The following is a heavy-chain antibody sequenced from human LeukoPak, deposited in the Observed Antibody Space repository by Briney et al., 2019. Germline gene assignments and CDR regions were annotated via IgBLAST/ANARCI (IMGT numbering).Heavy chain of an antibody. D-gene: IGHD2-8*01. Sequence: SETLSLTCAVSGYSISSGRYWGWIRQPPGKGLEWIGSVYHSGTTYYNPSLKSRVAISVDTSKNHFSLKLSSVTAADTAVYYCAKFTRMDYYSYMDVWGKGTTVTVSS. CDR3: AKFTRMDYYSYMDV. J-gene: IGHJ6*03. CDR2: VYHSGTT. CDR1: GYSISSGRY. V-gene: IGHV4-38-2*01.